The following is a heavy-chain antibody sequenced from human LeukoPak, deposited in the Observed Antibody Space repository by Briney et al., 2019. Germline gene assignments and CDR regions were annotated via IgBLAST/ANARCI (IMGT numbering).Heavy chain of an antibody. V-gene: IGHV1-69*13. CDR3: ASSYYYDSSGYYFGFDY. CDR2: IIPIFGTA. D-gene: IGHD3-22*01. J-gene: IGHJ4*02. CDR1: GGTFSSYA. Sequence: ASVKVSCKASGGTFSSYAISWVRQAPGQGLEWMGGIIPIFGTANYAQKFQGRVTITADESTSTAYMELSSLRSEDTAVYYCASSYYYDSSGYYFGFDYWGQGTLATVSS.